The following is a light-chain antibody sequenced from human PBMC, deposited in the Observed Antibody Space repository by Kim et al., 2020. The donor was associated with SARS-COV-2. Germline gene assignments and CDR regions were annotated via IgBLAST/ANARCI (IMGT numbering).Light chain of an antibody. J-gene: IGLJ2*01. Sequence: VKITCHRGSAHSSDVIAWHQQQPEKGPRYLMKLNTDGSHSKGDGIPDRFSGSSSGAERYLTISSLQSEDEADYYCQTWGTGIVVFGGGTQLTVL. CDR1: SAHSSDV. V-gene: IGLV4-69*01. CDR3: QTWGTGIVV. CDR2: LNTDGSH.